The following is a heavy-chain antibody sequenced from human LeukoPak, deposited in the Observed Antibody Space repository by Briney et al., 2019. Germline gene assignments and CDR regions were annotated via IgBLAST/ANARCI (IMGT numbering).Heavy chain of an antibody. V-gene: IGHV3-43D*03. Sequence: PGGSLRLSCAASGFTFDDYAMHWVRQAPGKGLEWVSLISWDGGSTYYADSVKGRFTISRDNSKNSLYLQMNSLRAEDTALYYCAKEPAAAGIQHYFDYWGQGTLVTVSS. D-gene: IGHD6-13*01. CDR2: ISWDGGST. CDR3: AKEPAAAGIQHYFDY. J-gene: IGHJ4*02. CDR1: GFTFDDYA.